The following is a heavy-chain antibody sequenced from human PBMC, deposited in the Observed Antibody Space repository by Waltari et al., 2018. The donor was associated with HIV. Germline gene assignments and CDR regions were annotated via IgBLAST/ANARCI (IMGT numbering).Heavy chain of an antibody. Sequence: QVPLVQSGAAVKKPGASVTVSCKASGYTFTSYYLHGVRQAPGQGLEWMRIINPSGGSTTYAQKFQGRVTMTRDTSTSTVYMELSSLRSEDTAVYYCARAIPDMYSSSSGFRGMDVWGQGTTVTVSS. D-gene: IGHD6-6*01. V-gene: IGHV1-46*01. J-gene: IGHJ6*02. CDR1: GYTFTSYY. CDR3: ARAIPDMYSSSSGFRGMDV. CDR2: INPSGGST.